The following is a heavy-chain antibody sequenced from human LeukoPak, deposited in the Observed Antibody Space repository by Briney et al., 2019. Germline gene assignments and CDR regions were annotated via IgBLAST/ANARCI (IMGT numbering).Heavy chain of an antibody. J-gene: IGHJ4*02. CDR3: AKRGVVIRVILVGFHKEAYYFDS. CDR2: ISDSRGRT. CDR1: GITLSNYG. D-gene: IGHD3-22*01. Sequence: LPGGSLRLSCAVSGITLSNYGMSWVRQAPGKGLEWVAGISDSRGRTNYADSVKGRFTISRDNPKNTLYLQMNSLRAEDTAVYFCAKRGVVIRVILVGFHKEAYYFDSWGQGALVTVSS. V-gene: IGHV3-23*01.